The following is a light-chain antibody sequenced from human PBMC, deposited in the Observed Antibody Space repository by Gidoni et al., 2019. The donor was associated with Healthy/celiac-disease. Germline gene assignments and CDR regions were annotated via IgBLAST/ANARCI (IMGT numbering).Light chain of an antibody. V-gene: IGKV4-1*01. J-gene: IGKJ4*01. CDR2: WAA. CDR3: QQYYSTPLT. CDR1: QSVLYSSNNKNY. Sequence: DIVIPQSPDSLAVSLGERATLNCKSSQSVLYSSNNKNYLAWYQQKPGQPPKLLIYWAATRESGVPDRCSGSGSGTDFTLTISSLQAEDVAVYYCQQYYSTPLTFGGGTKVEIK.